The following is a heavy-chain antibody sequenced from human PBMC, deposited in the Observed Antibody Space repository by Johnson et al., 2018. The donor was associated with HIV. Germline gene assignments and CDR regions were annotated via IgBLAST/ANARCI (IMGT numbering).Heavy chain of an antibody. Sequence: QVQLVESGGGLVKPGGSLRLSCAASGFTFSDYYMSWIRQAPGKGLEWVSYISSSGSTIYYADSVKGRFTISRDNSKNTLYLQMNSLRAEDTALYYCAVTVHSSSGATCDIWGQGTMVAVSS. CDR3: AVTVHSSSGATCDI. D-gene: IGHD2-15*01. CDR2: ISSSGSTI. V-gene: IGHV3-11*04. CDR1: GFTFSDYY. J-gene: IGHJ3*02.